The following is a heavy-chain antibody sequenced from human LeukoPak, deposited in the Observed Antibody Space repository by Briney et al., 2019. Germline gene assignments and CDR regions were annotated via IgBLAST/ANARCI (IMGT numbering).Heavy chain of an antibody. D-gene: IGHD6-13*01. CDR1: GFTFSGSA. CDR3: VRETRNGSNWWFDS. CDR2: ISSSSIYI. Sequence: PGGSLRLSCAASGFTFSGSAMHWVRQASGKGLEWVSSISSSSIYIYYVDSVKGRFTISRDNAKNSLYLQMNSLRAEDTAVYYCVRETRNGSNWWFDSWGQGTLVTVSS. J-gene: IGHJ5*01. V-gene: IGHV3-21*01.